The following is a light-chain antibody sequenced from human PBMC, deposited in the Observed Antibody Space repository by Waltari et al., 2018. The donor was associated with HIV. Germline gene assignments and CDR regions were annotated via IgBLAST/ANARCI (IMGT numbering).Light chain of an antibody. CDR3: AAWDDSLSGLV. V-gene: IGLV1-47*01. J-gene: IGLJ3*02. Sequence: QSVLTQPPSASGTPGQMVPISCSGSSSHIGINYVSWYQLLPGTAPKLLIYRINQRPSGVPDGLSGSKSGTSASLAISGLGSEDEADDYCAAWDDSLSGLVFGGGTKLTVL. CDR1: SSHIGINY. CDR2: RIN.